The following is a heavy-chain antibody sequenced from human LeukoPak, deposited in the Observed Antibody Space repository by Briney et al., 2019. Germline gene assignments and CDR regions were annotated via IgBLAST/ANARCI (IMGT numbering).Heavy chain of an antibody. CDR1: GYTFTSYG. Sequence: GASVKVSCKASGYTFTSYGISWVRQAPGQGLEWMGWINAGNGNTKYSQKFQGRVTITRDTSASTAYMELSSLRSEDTAVYYCARVPWGSYLDYWGQGTLVTVSS. J-gene: IGHJ4*02. V-gene: IGHV1-3*01. CDR2: INAGNGNT. D-gene: IGHD3-16*02. CDR3: ARVPWGSYLDY.